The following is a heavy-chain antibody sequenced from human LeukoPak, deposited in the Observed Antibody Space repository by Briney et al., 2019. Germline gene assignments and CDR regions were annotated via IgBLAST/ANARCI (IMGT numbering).Heavy chain of an antibody. J-gene: IGHJ4*02. CDR3: ASYPGGYSYGYLVY. CDR1: GFTFSSYA. Sequence: GGSLRLSCAASGFTFSSYAMSWVRQAPGKGRKGVSAISGSGGSTYYADSVKGRFTISRDNSKNTLYLQMNSLRAEDTAVYYCASYPGGYSYGYLVYWGQGTLVTVSS. V-gene: IGHV3-23*01. D-gene: IGHD5-18*01. CDR2: ISGSGGST.